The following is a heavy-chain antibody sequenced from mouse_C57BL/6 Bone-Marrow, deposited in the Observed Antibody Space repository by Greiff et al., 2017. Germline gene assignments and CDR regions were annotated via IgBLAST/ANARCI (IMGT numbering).Heavy chain of an antibody. J-gene: IGHJ3*01. CDR3: ARDHCSSYWFAY. CDR1: EFTFSDYY. Sequence: EVQLQESGGGLVQPGGSLKLSCAASEFTFSDYYMYWVRQTPEKRLEWVASISNGGGSTYYPDTVEGRFTISRDNAKNPLYLQMSRLKSEDTAMYYCARDHCSSYWFAYWGQGTLVTVSA. D-gene: IGHD1-1*01. V-gene: IGHV5-12*01. CDR2: ISNGGGST.